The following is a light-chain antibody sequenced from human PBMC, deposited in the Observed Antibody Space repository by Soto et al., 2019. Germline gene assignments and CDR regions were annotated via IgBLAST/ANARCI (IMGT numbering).Light chain of an antibody. Sequence: DIQMTQSPSSLSASVGDRVTITCRASQSISSYLNWYQQKPGKAPKLLIYAASSLPSGVPSRFSGSASRTDFTLTISSLQPEDFATYYCQQSYSTPLTFGGGTKVEIK. CDR3: QQSYSTPLT. V-gene: IGKV1-39*01. J-gene: IGKJ4*01. CDR1: QSISSY. CDR2: AAS.